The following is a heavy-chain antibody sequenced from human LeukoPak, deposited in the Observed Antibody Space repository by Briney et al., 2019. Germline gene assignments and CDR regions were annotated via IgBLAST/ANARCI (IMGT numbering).Heavy chain of an antibody. V-gene: IGHV3-30*04. CDR1: GFTFSTYP. CDR3: ARPRLAYYYYGMDV. Sequence: PGGSLRLSCAASGFTFSTYPMHWVRQAPGKGLEWVAVISDDGSNKYYADSVKGRFTISRGNSKNTLYLQMNGLRAEDTAVYYCARPRLAYYYYGMDVWGKGTTVTVSS. CDR2: ISDDGSNK. D-gene: IGHD1-1*01. J-gene: IGHJ6*04.